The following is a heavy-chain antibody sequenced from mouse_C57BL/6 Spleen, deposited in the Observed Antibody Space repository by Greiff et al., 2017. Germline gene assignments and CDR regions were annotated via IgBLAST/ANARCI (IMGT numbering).Heavy chain of an antibody. CDR2: IDPSDSYT. CDR3: ARGDDYDGEGDY. Sequence: QVQLQQPGAELVRPGTSVKLSCKASGYTFTSYWMHWVKQRPGQGLEWIGVIDPSDSYTNYNQKFKGKATLTVDTSSSTAYMQLSSLTSEDSAVYYCARGDDYDGEGDYWGQGTTLTVSS. J-gene: IGHJ2*01. D-gene: IGHD2-4*01. CDR1: GYTFTSYW. V-gene: IGHV1-59*01.